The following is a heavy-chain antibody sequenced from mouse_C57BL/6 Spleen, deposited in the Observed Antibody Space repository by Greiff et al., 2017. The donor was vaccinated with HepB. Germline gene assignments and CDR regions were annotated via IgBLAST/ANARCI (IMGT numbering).Heavy chain of an antibody. D-gene: IGHD4-1*01. Sequence: VQLQQPGAELVRPGSSVKLSCKASGYTFTSYWMDWVKQRPGQGLEWIGNIYPSDSETHYNQKFKDKATVTVEKSTSNAYMQLSSLTSDDTAVYYCARAYWDGYWYIDVWGKGATVTGSS. V-gene: IGHV1-61*01. CDR3: ARAYWDGYWYIDV. J-gene: IGHJ1*03. CDR2: IYPSDSET. CDR1: GYTFTSYW.